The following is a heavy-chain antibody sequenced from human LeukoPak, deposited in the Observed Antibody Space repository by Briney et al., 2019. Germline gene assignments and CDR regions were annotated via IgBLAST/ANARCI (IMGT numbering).Heavy chain of an antibody. CDR2: ISSSSSTI. CDR3: ARDSVVRGVIWSLDY. J-gene: IGHJ4*02. V-gene: IGHV3-48*04. D-gene: IGHD3-10*01. CDR1: GFTFSSYS. Sequence: GGSLRLSCAASGFTFSSYSMNWVRQAPGKGLEWVSYISSSSSTIYYADSVKGRFTISRDNAKNSLYLQMNSLRAEDTAVYYCARDSVVRGVIWSLDYWGQGTLVTVSS.